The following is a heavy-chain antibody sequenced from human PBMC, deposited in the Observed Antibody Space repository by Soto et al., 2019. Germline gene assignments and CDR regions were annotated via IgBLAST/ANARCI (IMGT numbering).Heavy chain of an antibody. CDR2: INPSGGST. J-gene: IGHJ4*02. CDR3: ARASVSGRRFDY. V-gene: IGHV1-46*03. D-gene: IGHD6-19*01. Sequence: ASVKVSCKASGYTFSSYYMHWVRQAPGQGLEWMGVINPSGGSTTYAQKFQGRVTMTRDTSTATFYMELSSLTSEDTAVYYCARASVSGRRFDYWGEGTLVTVSS. CDR1: GYTFSSYY.